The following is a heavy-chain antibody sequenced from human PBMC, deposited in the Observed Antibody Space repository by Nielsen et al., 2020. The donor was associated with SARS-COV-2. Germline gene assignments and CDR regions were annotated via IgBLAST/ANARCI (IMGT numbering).Heavy chain of an antibody. V-gene: IGHV4-34*01. CDR2: IDHSGGT. J-gene: IGHJ6*03. CDR3: ARGKRSYSGTFLSYYYYYYMDV. CDR1: GFAFSSYV. Sequence: ESLKISCAASGFAFSSYVMNWVRQPPGKGLEWIGEIDHSGGTSYNPSLKSRVTMSVDTSKNQFSLTLNSVTAADTAVYFCARGKRSYSGTFLSYYYYYYMDVWGKGTTVTVSS. D-gene: IGHD1-14*01.